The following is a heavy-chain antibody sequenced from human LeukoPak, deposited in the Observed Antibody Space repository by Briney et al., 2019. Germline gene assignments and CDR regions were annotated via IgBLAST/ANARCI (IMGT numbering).Heavy chain of an antibody. CDR3: ARVSGDILTGTSQGMDV. J-gene: IGHJ6*02. D-gene: IGHD3-9*01. Sequence: GASVKISCKASGYTFTNYYMHWVRQAPGQGLEWMGWISTYNGNTHYAQKFQGRVTMPTDTFTSTAYMELRSLRSDDTAVYYCARVSGDILTGTSQGMDVWGQGTTVTVSS. CDR1: GYTFTNYY. V-gene: IGHV1-18*04. CDR2: ISTYNGNT.